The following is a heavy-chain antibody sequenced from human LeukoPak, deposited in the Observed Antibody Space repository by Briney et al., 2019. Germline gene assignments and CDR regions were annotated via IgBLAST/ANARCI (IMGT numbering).Heavy chain of an antibody. CDR3: AKSGYYLTYFDY. V-gene: IGHV3-23*01. J-gene: IGHJ4*02. Sequence: GGSLRLSCAASGFTFSSDAMSWVRQAPGKGLEWVSAISGSGGSTYYADSVKGRFTISRDNSKNTLYLQMNSLRAEDTAVYYCAKSGYYLTYFDYWGQGTLVTVSS. CDR1: GFTFSSDA. CDR2: ISGSGGST. D-gene: IGHD3-22*01.